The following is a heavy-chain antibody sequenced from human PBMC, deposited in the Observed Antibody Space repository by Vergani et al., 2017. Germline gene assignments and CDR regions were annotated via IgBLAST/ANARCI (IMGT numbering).Heavy chain of an antibody. V-gene: IGHV3-33*01. CDR2: IWYDGSKE. J-gene: IGHJ4*02. CDR1: GFTLSSHA. Sequence: QVQLEESGGGVVQPGRSLRLSCAGSGFTLSSHAMHWVRQAPGKGLEWVAFIWYDGSKEYYADSVKGRFTISRDNSKNTLYLQMNSLRAEDTAVYYCARDHRPGADITMVRWYYFDYWGQGTLVTVSS. D-gene: IGHD3-10*01. CDR3: ARDHRPGADITMVRWYYFDY.